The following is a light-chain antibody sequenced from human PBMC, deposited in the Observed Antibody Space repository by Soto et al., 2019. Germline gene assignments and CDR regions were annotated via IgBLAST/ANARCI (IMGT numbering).Light chain of an antibody. CDR3: CSYAGSSTWV. Sequence: QSVLTQPASVSGSPGQSITISCTGATSDVGNYNLVSWYQQHPGKAPKLMIYEGSRRPSGLSNRFSGSKSGNTASLTISGLQPEDEADYYCCSYAGSSTWVFGGGTKVTVL. CDR2: EGS. V-gene: IGLV2-23*01. CDR1: TSDVGNYNL. J-gene: IGLJ3*02.